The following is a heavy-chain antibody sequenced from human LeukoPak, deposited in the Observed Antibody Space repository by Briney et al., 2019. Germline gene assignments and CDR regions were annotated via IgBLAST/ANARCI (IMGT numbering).Heavy chain of an antibody. V-gene: IGHV4-34*01. D-gene: IGHD5-12*01. CDR1: GGSFSGYY. Sequence: SETLSLTCAVYGGSFSGYYWSWIRQPPGKGLERIGEINHSGSTNYNPSLKSRVTISVDTSKNQFSLKLSSVTAADTAVYYCARSLPWLVNFDYWGQGTLVTVSS. CDR2: INHSGST. CDR3: ARSLPWLVNFDY. J-gene: IGHJ4*02.